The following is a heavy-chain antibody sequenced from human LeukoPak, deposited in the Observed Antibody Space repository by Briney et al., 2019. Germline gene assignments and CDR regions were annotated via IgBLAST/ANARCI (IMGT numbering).Heavy chain of an antibody. J-gene: IGHJ4*02. Sequence: GGSLRLSCAASGFTFSSYAMSWVRQAPGEGLEWVSGISGGATSTDYADSVRGRFSISRDNFKNTVSLQMSSLRAEDTATYYCAKGTVYYGSGGHFDFWGQGALVTVSS. CDR2: ISGGATST. V-gene: IGHV3-23*01. CDR1: GFTFSSYA. CDR3: AKGTVYYGSGGHFDF. D-gene: IGHD3-10*01.